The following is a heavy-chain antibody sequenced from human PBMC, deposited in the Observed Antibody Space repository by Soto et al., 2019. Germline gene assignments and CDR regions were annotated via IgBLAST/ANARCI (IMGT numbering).Heavy chain of an antibody. Sequence: VGSLRLSCAASGFTCSNAWMNWVRQATGKGLEWVGRIKSKTDGGTTDYAAPVKGRFTISRDDSKNTLYLQMNSLKTEDTAVYYCTTAYGDYLYYYYYYGMDVWGQGTTVTVSS. CDR1: GFTCSNAW. CDR2: IKSKTDGGTT. V-gene: IGHV3-15*07. D-gene: IGHD4-17*01. J-gene: IGHJ6*02. CDR3: TTAYGDYLYYYYYYGMDV.